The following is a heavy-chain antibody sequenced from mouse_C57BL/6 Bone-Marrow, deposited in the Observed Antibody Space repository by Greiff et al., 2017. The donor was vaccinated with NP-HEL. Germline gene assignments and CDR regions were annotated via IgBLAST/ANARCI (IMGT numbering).Heavy chain of an antibody. D-gene: IGHD3-3*01. CDR3: ARRDFYFDY. Sequence: EVKVVESGGGLVKPGGSLKLSCAASGFTFSDYGMHWVRQAPEKGLEWVAYISGGSSTIYYADTVKGRFTISRDNAKNTLFLQMTSLRSEDTAMYYCARRDFYFDYWGQGTTLTVSS. J-gene: IGHJ2*01. CDR2: ISGGSSTI. V-gene: IGHV5-17*01. CDR1: GFTFSDYG.